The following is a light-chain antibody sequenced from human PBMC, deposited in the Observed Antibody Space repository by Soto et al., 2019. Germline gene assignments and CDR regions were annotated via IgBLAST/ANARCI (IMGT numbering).Light chain of an antibody. V-gene: IGKV3-15*01. Sequence: EIVMTQSPATLSVSPGERATLSCRASQSVSSNLAWYQQKPGQAPRLLIYGASTRATGIPARFSGSWSGTEFTLTISSLQSEDFAVYYCQQYNNWPRVFGQGAKVEIK. CDR2: GAS. CDR1: QSVSSN. CDR3: QQYNNWPRV. J-gene: IGKJ1*01.